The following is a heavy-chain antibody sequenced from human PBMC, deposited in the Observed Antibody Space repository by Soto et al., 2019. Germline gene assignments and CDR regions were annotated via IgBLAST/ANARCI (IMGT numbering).Heavy chain of an antibody. CDR2: IYYTGST. Sequence: QVHLQDSGPGLVKPSETLSLTCAVSGGSISTFYWSWIRQPPGKGLEWIGYIYYTGSTNSNPSLKSRVTMSVDTSKNQFSLRLSSVTAADTAVYYCARTQLGNFDYWGQGTLVTVSS. J-gene: IGHJ4*02. D-gene: IGHD7-27*01. V-gene: IGHV4-59*01. CDR1: GGSISTFY. CDR3: ARTQLGNFDY.